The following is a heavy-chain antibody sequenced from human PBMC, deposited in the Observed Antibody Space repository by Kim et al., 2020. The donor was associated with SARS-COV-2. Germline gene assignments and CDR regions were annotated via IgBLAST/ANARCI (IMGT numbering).Heavy chain of an antibody. CDR2: IKSKGAGGTT. J-gene: IGHJ6*02. Sequence: GGSLRLSCARSGFRFSNAWMSWVRQAPEKGLEWLGRIKSKGAGGTTEYAAPVKGRFTISRDDSKNTLYLEMNSLKTEDTAVYYCSTGYCSGDTCLPWGQGTTVTVSS. CDR3: STGYCSGDTCLP. V-gene: IGHV3-15*01. D-gene: IGHD2-15*01. CDR1: GFRFSNAW.